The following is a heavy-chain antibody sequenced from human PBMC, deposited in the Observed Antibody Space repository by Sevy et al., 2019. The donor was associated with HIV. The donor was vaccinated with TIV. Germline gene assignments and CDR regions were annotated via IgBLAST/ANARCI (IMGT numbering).Heavy chain of an antibody. D-gene: IGHD6-6*01. Sequence: SETLSLTCSVSGGSISSYFWTWVRQSPGKGLEWIGNIYFTGNTDYSPSLKSRVTLSLDTSKSQFSLTLKSVTAADTAIYFCARDSTSRPRVLDYWGQGTLVTVSS. CDR3: ARDSTSRPRVLDY. CDR1: GGSISSYF. J-gene: IGHJ4*02. V-gene: IGHV4-59*01. CDR2: IYFTGNT.